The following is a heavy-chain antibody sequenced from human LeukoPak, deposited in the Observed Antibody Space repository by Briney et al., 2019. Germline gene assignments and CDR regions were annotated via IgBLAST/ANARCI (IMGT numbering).Heavy chain of an antibody. CDR3: ARVGSYCFDY. CDR2: IYYSGST. Sequence: SETLSLTCTVSGGSISSSSYYWGWIRQPPGKGLEWIGNIYYSGSTYYNPSLKSRVTISVDTSKNQFSLKLSSVTAADTAVYYCARVGSYCFDYWGQGTLVTVSS. J-gene: IGHJ4*02. D-gene: IGHD2-15*01. CDR1: GGSISSSSYY. V-gene: IGHV4-39*07.